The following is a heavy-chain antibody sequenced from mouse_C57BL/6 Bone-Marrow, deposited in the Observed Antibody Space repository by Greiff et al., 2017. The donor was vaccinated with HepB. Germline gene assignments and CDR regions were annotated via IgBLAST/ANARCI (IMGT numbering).Heavy chain of an antibody. Sequence: QVQLQQSGAELVRPGTSVKLSCKASGYTFTSYWMHWVKQRPGQGLEWIGVIDPSDSYTNYNQKFKGKATLTVDTSSSTAYMQLSSLTSEDSAVYYCARLQLRLLFDYWGQGTTLTVSS. D-gene: IGHD3-2*02. CDR2: IDPSDSYT. J-gene: IGHJ2*01. V-gene: IGHV1-59*01. CDR1: GYTFTSYW. CDR3: ARLQLRLLFDY.